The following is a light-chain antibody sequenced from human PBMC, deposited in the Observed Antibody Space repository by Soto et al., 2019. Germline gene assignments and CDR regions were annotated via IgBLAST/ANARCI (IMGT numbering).Light chain of an antibody. Sequence: EIVLTQSPGTLSLSPGERATLSCRASQSITNNFLAWYQQKPGQAPRLLIYGASTSAAGVPDRFSGSGSGTDFTLTITRLEREDFAVYSCQQYGRSPLMYTFGQGTKLGVK. CDR1: QSITNNF. CDR2: GAS. J-gene: IGKJ2*01. CDR3: QQYGRSPLMYT. V-gene: IGKV3-20*01.